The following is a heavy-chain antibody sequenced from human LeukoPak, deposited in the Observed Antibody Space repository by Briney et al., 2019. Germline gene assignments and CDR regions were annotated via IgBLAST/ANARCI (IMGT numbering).Heavy chain of an antibody. CDR3: ARDGDQYCGGDCYPLG. CDR1: GYTFTSYY. V-gene: IGHV1-46*01. J-gene: IGHJ4*02. CDR2: INPSGGST. Sequence: ALVAVSCTASGYTFTSYYMHWVRQAPGQGLERMGIINPSGGSTSYAQKFQGRVTMTRDTSTSTVYMELSSLRSEDTAVYYCARDGDQYCGGDCYPLGWGQGTLVTVSS. D-gene: IGHD2-21*02.